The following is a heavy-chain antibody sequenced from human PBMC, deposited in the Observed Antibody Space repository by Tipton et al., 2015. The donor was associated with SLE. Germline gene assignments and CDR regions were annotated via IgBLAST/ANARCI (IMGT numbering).Heavy chain of an antibody. D-gene: IGHD2-21*02. Sequence: SLRLSCAASGFTFSSYAMSWVRQAPGKGLEWVSSISSTSHYTYYADSVRGRFTISRDNAKNTLYLQMNSLRAEDTAVYYCARGAGDGYFDYWGQGTLVTVSS. CDR3: ARGAGDGYFDY. CDR2: ISSTSHYT. J-gene: IGHJ4*02. V-gene: IGHV3-21*01. CDR1: GFTFSSYA.